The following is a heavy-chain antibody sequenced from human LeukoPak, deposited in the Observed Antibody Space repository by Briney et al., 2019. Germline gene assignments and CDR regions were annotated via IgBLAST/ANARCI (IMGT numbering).Heavy chain of an antibody. D-gene: IGHD1-26*01. V-gene: IGHV3-21*01. CDR3: ARGIGEDYFDY. Sequence: PGGSLRLSCAASGFTFSSYGMQWVRQAPGEGLEWVSFISSSSSYIYYADSVKGRFTISRDNAKNSLYLQMNSLRAEDTAVYYCARGIGEDYFDYWGQGTLVTVSS. J-gene: IGHJ4*02. CDR1: GFTFSSYG. CDR2: ISSSSSYI.